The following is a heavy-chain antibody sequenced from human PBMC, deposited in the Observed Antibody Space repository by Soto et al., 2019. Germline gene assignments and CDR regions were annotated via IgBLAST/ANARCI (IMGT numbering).Heavy chain of an antibody. V-gene: IGHV3-23*01. CDR1: GFILNRHA. Sequence: EVFLLESGGGSAQPGESLRLSCVTSGFILNRHAMSWVRQAPGKGLDWVSVIGYRTTNTHYADSVKGRFTISRDESKNTVYLQMNNLRVEDTAVYYCAKDRGGGWVIDYWGQGTQATVSS. D-gene: IGHD6-19*01. J-gene: IGHJ4*02. CDR2: IGYRTTNT. CDR3: AKDRGGGWVIDY.